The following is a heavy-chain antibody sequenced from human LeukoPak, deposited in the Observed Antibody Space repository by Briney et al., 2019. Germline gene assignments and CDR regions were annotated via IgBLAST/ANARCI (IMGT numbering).Heavy chain of an antibody. J-gene: IGHJ4*02. Sequence: GGSLRLSCVRSGFTFSDHYMDWVRQAPGKGLEWVGRSRKKANSYTTEYAASVKGRFTISRDDSKNSLDLQMNSLKTEDTAVYYCATRMGYWGQGTLVTVSS. V-gene: IGHV3-72*01. CDR1: GFTFSDHY. D-gene: IGHD5-24*01. CDR2: SRKKANSYTT. CDR3: ATRMGY.